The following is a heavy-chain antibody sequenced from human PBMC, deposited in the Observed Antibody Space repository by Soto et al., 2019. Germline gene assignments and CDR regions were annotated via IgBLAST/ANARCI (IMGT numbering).Heavy chain of an antibody. CDR2: IYPGDSDT. V-gene: IGHV5-51*01. Sequence: GESLKISCKGSGYSFTSYWIGWVRQMPGKGLEWMGIIYPGDSDTRYSPSFQGQVTISADKSISTAYLQWSSLKASDTAMYYCARHVTVAGTEGYYYYYGMDVWGQGTTVTSP. D-gene: IGHD6-19*01. CDR1: GYSFTSYW. J-gene: IGHJ6*02. CDR3: ARHVTVAGTEGYYYYYGMDV.